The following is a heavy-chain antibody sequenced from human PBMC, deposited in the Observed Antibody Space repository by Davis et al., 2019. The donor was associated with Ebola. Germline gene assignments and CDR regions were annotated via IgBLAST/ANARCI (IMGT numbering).Heavy chain of an antibody. Sequence: AASVKVSCKASGYTFTSYAISWVRQAPGQGLEWMGWISAYNGNTNYAQKLQGRVTITRDTSASTAYMELRSLRSEDTAVYYCASLGYCSGGSCYRGSTTGMDVWGQGTTVTVSS. CDR1: GYTFTSYA. CDR3: ASLGYCSGGSCYRGSTTGMDV. CDR2: ISAYNGNT. J-gene: IGHJ6*02. D-gene: IGHD2-15*01. V-gene: IGHV1-18*01.